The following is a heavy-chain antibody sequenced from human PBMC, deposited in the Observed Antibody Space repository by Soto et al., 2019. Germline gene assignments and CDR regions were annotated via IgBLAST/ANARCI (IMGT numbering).Heavy chain of an antibody. CDR3: TRRTTVVTPGWFDP. V-gene: IGHV3-73*01. D-gene: IGHD4-17*01. CDR2: IRSKANSYAT. CDR1: GFTFSGSA. J-gene: IGHJ5*02. Sequence: EVQLVESGGGLVQPGGSLKLSCAASGFTFSGSAMHWVRQASGKGLEWVGRIRSKANSYATAYAASVKGRFTISRDDSXNTAYLQMNSLKTEDTAVYYCTRRTTVVTPGWFDPWGQGTLVTVSS.